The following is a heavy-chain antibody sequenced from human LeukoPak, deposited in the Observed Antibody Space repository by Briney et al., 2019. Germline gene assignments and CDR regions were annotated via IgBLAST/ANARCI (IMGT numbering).Heavy chain of an antibody. V-gene: IGHV1-2*02. CDR1: GYTFTGYY. J-gene: IGHJ4*02. CDR2: INPNSGGT. D-gene: IGHD5-18*01. Sequence: ASVTVSCKASGYTFTGYYMHWVRQAPGQGLEWMGWINPNSGGTNYAQKFQGRVTMTRDTSISTAYMELSRLRSDDTAVYYCARGGGGYSYGLDYWGQGTLVTVSS. CDR3: ARGGGGYSYGLDY.